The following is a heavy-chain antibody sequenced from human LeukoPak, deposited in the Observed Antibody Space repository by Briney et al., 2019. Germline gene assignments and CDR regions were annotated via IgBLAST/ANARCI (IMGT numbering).Heavy chain of an antibody. CDR2: INTDGSST. V-gene: IGHV3-74*01. CDR3: AKIRSVAGVRETKRYYFDY. J-gene: IGHJ4*02. CDR1: GFIFSSYW. Sequence: PGGSLRLSCAASGFIFSSYWMHWVRHAPGKGLAWVSRINTDGSSTSYADSVKGRFTISRDNAKNTLYLQMNSLRAEDTAVYYCAKIRSVAGVRETKRYYFDYWGQGTLVTVSS. D-gene: IGHD3-10*01.